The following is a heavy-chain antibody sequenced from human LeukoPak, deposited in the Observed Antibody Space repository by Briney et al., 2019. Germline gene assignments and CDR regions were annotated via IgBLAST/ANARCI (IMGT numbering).Heavy chain of an antibody. CDR1: GYTFTRYY. D-gene: IGHD4-23*01. V-gene: IGHV1-46*01. CDR3: ARDYGGNDGFDY. CDR2: INPSGGST. Sequence: ASVKVSCKAFGYTFTRYYMHWVRQAPGQGLEWMGIINPSGGSTSYAQKFQGRVTLTRDTSTSTVYMELSSLRSEDTAVYYCARDYGGNDGFDYWGQGTLVTVSS. J-gene: IGHJ4*02.